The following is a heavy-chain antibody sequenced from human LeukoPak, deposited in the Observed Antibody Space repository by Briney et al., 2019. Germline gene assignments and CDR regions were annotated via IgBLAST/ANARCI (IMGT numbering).Heavy chain of an antibody. D-gene: IGHD1-1*01. V-gene: IGHV4-39*01. J-gene: IGHJ5*02. CDR1: GGSISIRDCY. CDR3: ARRLKATGQDLWFDP. Sequence: PSETLSLTCTVSGGSISIRDCYWGGIRQPPGKGVEGIGSIDYSGSTYYNPSLKSRVTMSVDTSKNQFSLKLSSVTGVENAGYYCARRLKATGQDLWFDPWGQGTLVTVSS. CDR2: IDYSGST.